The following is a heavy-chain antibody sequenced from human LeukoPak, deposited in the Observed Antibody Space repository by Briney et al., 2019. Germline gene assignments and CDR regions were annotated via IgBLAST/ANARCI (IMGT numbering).Heavy chain of an antibody. J-gene: IGHJ4*02. CDR2: IYYSGST. D-gene: IGHD4-23*01. CDR3: ARRPLGGTSPFDY. CDR1: GGSISSYY. V-gene: IGHV4-59*12. Sequence: PSETLSLTCTVSGGSISSYYWSWIRQPPGKGLEWIGYIYYSGSTNYNPSLKSRVTISVDTSRNQFSLKLSSVTAADTAVYYCARRPLGGTSPFDYWGQGTLVTVSS.